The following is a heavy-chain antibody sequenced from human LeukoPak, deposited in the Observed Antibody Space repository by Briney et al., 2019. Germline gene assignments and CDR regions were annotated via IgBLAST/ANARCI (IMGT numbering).Heavy chain of an antibody. Sequence: GGSLRLSCAASGFTFSSYSMNWVRQAPGKGLEWVSSISSSSYIYYADSVKGRFTISRDNAKNSLYLQMNSLRAEDTAVYYCASIPGSVGFDYWGQGTLVTVSS. J-gene: IGHJ4*02. CDR3: ASIPGSVGFDY. CDR2: ISSSSYI. V-gene: IGHV3-21*01. D-gene: IGHD2-21*01. CDR1: GFTFSSYS.